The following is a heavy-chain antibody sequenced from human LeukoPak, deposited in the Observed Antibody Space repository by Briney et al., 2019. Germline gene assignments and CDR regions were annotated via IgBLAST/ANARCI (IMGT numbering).Heavy chain of an antibody. D-gene: IGHD4-17*01. Sequence: GESLKISCKTFGFSFTNYWIDWVRQMPGKGLEWMGTIYPRDSDARYSPTFQGRVTISVDKSINTAYLQWSSLKAPDTAIYYCARRGGGDYDDNLDHWGQGTLLTVSS. CDR1: GFSFTNYW. J-gene: IGHJ4*02. CDR3: ARRGGGDYDDNLDH. CDR2: IYPRDSDA. V-gene: IGHV5-51*01.